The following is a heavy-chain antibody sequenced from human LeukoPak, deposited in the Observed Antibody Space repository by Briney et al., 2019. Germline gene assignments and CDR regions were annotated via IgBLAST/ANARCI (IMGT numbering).Heavy chain of an antibody. CDR2: ISSSGGST. D-gene: IGHD2-2*01. CDR1: GFTFSSYA. Sequence: GGSLRLSCAASGFTFSSYAMSWVRQAPGKGLEWVSAISSSGGSTYYADSVKGRITISRDNSKNTLYLQMNSLRAEDTAVYNCAKDLGYCSSTTCYFDYWGQGTLVTASS. CDR3: AKDLGYCSSTTCYFDY. J-gene: IGHJ4*02. V-gene: IGHV3-23*01.